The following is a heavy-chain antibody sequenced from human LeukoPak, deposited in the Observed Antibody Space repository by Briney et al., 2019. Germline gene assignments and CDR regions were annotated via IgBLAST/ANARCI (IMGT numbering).Heavy chain of an antibody. CDR1: GASISTYY. CDR2: IYSRTNT. J-gene: IGHJ4*02. Sequence: SQTLSLTSAVPGASISTYYWTWIRQPAGNGLEWIGLIYSRTNTNYNPSLNTRVTMSVDTSKNQFSLKLSSVTAAATAVYHFARTPIYYYDNSGYYNWGQGTLVTVSS. CDR3: ARTPIYYYDNSGYYN. V-gene: IGHV4-4*07. D-gene: IGHD3-22*01.